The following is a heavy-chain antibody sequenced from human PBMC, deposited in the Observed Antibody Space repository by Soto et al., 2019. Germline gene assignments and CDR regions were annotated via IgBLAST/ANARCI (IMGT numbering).Heavy chain of an antibody. D-gene: IGHD1-1*01. CDR2: IYPGDSDT. V-gene: IGHV5-51*01. CDR1: GYSFTSYW. J-gene: IGHJ3*02. CDR3: ATAVEIATTKSDSFDI. Sequence: GESLKISCKGSGYSFTSYWIGWVRQMPGKGLEWMGIIYPGDSDTRYSPSFQGQVTISADKSISTAYLQWSSLKASDTAMYYCATAVEIATTKSDSFDIWGQGTMVTVSS.